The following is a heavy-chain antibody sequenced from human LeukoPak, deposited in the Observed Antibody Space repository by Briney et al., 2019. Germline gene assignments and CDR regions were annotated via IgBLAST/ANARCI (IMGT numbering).Heavy chain of an antibody. D-gene: IGHD6-19*01. J-gene: IGHJ4*02. CDR3: ARAHPRHSSGWPDLDY. Sequence: SETLSLTCTVSGGSISSYYWSWLRQPPGKGLEGIGYIYYSGSTNYNPSLKGRVTISVDTSKNQFSLKLSSVTAADTAVYYCARAHPRHSSGWPDLDYWGQGTLVTVSS. CDR1: GGSISSYY. V-gene: IGHV4-59*01. CDR2: IYYSGST.